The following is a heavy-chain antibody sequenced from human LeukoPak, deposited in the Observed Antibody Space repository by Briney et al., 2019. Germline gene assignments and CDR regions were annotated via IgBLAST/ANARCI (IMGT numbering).Heavy chain of an antibody. CDR1: GFTFSSYA. CDR2: INHSGST. D-gene: IGHD4-17*01. J-gene: IGHJ4*02. CDR3: ARGTTVTTYGVDY. V-gene: IGHV4-34*01. Sequence: GSLRLSCAASGFTFSSYAMSWIRQPPGKGLEWIEEINHSGSTNYNPSLKSRVTISVDTSKNQFSLKLSSVTAADTAVYYCARGTTVTTYGVDYWGQGTLVTVSS.